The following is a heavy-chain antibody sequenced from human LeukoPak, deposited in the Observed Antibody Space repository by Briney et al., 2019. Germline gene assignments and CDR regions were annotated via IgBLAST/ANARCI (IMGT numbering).Heavy chain of an antibody. CDR3: ARQGGGFWYFDL. J-gene: IGHJ2*01. V-gene: IGHV4-59*08. D-gene: IGHD6-25*01. CDR2: IYYSGST. Sequence: SETLSLTCTVSGGSISSYYWSWIRQPPGKGLEWIGCIYYSGSTNYNPSLKSRVTISVDTSKNQFSLKLSSVTAADTAVYYCARQGGGFWYFDLWGRGTLVTVSS. CDR1: GGSISSYY.